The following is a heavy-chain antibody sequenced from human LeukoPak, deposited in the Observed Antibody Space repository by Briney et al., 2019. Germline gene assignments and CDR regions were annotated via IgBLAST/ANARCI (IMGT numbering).Heavy chain of an antibody. D-gene: IGHD4-17*01. CDR2: ITGSGTTT. Sequence: PGGSLRLSCVASGIAFSNHAMTWVRQAPGKGLEWVSSITGSGTTTRYADSVKGRFTISRDNSVDTLYLQMNSLSAEDTAVYYCGIDPNGDYIGAFDFWGQGTKGTVSS. V-gene: IGHV3-23*01. J-gene: IGHJ3*01. CDR3: GIDPNGDYIGAFDF. CDR1: GIAFSNHA.